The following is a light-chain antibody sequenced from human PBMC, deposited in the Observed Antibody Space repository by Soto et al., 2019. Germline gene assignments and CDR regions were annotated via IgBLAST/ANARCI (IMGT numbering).Light chain of an antibody. J-gene: IGLJ1*01. V-gene: IGLV1-44*01. CDR1: SSNIGSNT. CDR2: SNN. Sequence: QSVLTQPPSASGTPGQRVTISCSGNSSNIGSNTVNWYQQLPGTAPKLLIYSNNQRPSGVPDRFSGSKSGTSASLAISGLQSEDEADYYCAAWDDSLNGYVFGTGTKATVL. CDR3: AAWDDSLNGYV.